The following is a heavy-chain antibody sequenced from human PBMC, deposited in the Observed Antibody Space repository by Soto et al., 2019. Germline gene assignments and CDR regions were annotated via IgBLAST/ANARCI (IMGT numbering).Heavy chain of an antibody. J-gene: IGHJ4*02. CDR3: AREYSSSFFDY. CDR1: GGSISSGDYY. D-gene: IGHD6-6*01. V-gene: IGHV4-30-4*01. CDR2: IYYSGST. Sequence: SETLSLTCTVSGGSISSGDYYWSWIRQPPGKGLEWIGYIYYSGSTYYNTSLKSRVTISVDTSKNQFSLKLSSVTAADTAVYYCAREYSSSFFDYWGQGTLVTVSS.